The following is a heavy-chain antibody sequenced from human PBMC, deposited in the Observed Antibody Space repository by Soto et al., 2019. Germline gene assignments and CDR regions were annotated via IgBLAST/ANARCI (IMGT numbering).Heavy chain of an antibody. CDR3: ARTSIVASGPMDV. J-gene: IGHJ6*03. V-gene: IGHV3-74*01. CDR2: INSDGSST. D-gene: IGHD6-6*01. CDR1: GFPFRTYW. Sequence: GGSLRLSCAASGFPFRTYWMHWVRQAPGKGLVWVSRINSDGSSTSYADSVKGRFTISRDNAKNTLYLQMNSLRAEDTAVYYYARTSIVASGPMDVWGKGTTVTVSS.